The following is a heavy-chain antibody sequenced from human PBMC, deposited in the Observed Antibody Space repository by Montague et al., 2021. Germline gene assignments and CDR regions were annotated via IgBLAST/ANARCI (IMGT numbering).Heavy chain of an antibody. V-gene: IGHV3-30-3*01. J-gene: IGHJ4*02. D-gene: IGHD1-1*01. CDR2: VTSDGVKN. CDR3: ARDAGTIPKVVNYHFDY. CDR1: GFTFSNYL. Sequence: SLRLSCAASGFTFSNYLIHWVRQAPGKGLEWVALVTSDGVKNYYAASVRGRFTVSRDNSKNTLYLQMNSLRAEDTALYYCARDAGTIPKVVNYHFDYWGQGTLVTVSS.